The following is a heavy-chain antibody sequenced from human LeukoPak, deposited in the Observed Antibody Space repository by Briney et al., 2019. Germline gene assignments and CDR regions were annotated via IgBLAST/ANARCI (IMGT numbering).Heavy chain of an antibody. CDR3: ARDDNTVTNDYFDY. D-gene: IGHD4-17*01. V-gene: IGHV1-2*02. J-gene: IGHJ4*02. Sequence: ASVTVSCKASGYTFTGYYMHWVRQAPGQGLEWMGWINPNSGGTNYAQKFQGRVTMTRDTSISTAYMELSRLRSDDPAVYYCARDDNTVTNDYFDYWGQGTLVTVSS. CDR1: GYTFTGYY. CDR2: INPNSGGT.